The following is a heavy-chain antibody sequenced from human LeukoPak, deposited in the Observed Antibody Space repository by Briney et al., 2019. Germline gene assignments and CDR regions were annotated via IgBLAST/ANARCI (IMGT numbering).Heavy chain of an antibody. CDR1: GGSISSYY. D-gene: IGHD4-23*01. CDR2: IYYSGST. V-gene: IGHV4-59*01. Sequence: SETLSLTCTVSGGSISSYYWSWIRQPPGKGLEWIGYIYYSGSTNYNPSLKSRVTISVDTSKNQFSLKVSSVTAADTVVYYCARFLTTVVTRTGAFDIWGQGTMVTVSS. CDR3: ARFLTTVVTRTGAFDI. J-gene: IGHJ3*02.